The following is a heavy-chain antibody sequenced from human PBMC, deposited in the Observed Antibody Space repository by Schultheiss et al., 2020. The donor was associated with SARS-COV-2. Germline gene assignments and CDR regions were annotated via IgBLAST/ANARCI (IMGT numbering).Heavy chain of an antibody. CDR2: ISGYGGGT. CDR1: GFTFNKHA. V-gene: IGHV3-23*01. Sequence: GGSLRLSCAASGFTFNKHAMSWVRQAPGKGLEWVSVISGYGGGTYYTDSVKGRFTISRDNAKNSLYLQMNSLRDEDTAVYYCARLGCSSTSCYTTDYWGQGTLVTVSS. D-gene: IGHD2-2*02. CDR3: ARLGCSSTSCYTTDY. J-gene: IGHJ4*02.